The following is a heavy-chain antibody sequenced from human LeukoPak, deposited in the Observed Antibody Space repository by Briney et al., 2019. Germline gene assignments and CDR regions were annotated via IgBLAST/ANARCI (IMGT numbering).Heavy chain of an antibody. CDR3: ARRYFDV. CDR2: INQDGSQT. J-gene: IGHJ2*01. CDR1: GFTLSGYW. Sequence: AGGSLRLSCAASGFTLSGYWMHWVRQAPGRGLEWVANINQDGSQTYYLGSVKGRFTISRDNAKDSLYLQMNSLRVDDTVVYYCARRYFDVWGRGTLVSAS. V-gene: IGHV3-7*01.